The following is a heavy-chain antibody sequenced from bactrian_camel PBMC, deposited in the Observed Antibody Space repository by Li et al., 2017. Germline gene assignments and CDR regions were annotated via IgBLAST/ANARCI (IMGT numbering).Heavy chain of an antibody. D-gene: IGHD1*01. Sequence: VQLVESGGGSVESGGSLRLACVVSGYSSSLDCMGWFRQGPNQGRKAVAVIDTDGNSGYSDSVKGRFTISKDNAKHMLYLQMDSLKTEDTAMYYCASGPWGYCTRTKWEGGMNNWGKGTQVTVS. V-gene: IGHV3S1*01. CDR2: IDTDGNSG. CDR1: GYSSSLDC. J-gene: IGHJ7*01.